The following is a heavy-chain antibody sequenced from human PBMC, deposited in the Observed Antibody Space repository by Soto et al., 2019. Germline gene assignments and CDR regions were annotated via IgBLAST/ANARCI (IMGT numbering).Heavy chain of an antibody. CDR1: GFSFRNAW. CDR2: IKSQGDGGTR. V-gene: IGHV3-15*01. D-gene: IGHD2-2*01. Sequence: PGGSLRLSCAASGFSFRNAWMSRVRQAPGKGLEWVGHIKSQGDGGTRDYAAPVKGRFTISRDDSKNTLFLQMNSLKNEDTAVYFSTTDLQAYCDGTTCYAGNYYYDDMDVWGQGTTVASSS. J-gene: IGHJ6*02. CDR3: TTDLQAYCDGTTCYAGNYYYDDMDV.